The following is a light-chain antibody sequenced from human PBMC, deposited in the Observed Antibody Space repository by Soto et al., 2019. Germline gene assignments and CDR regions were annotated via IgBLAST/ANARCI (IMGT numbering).Light chain of an antibody. Sequence: EIVLTQSPGTLSLSPGERATLSCRASQSVNSNYLAWYQQKPGQVPRPLIYGASIRAAGVPDRLSGSGSGTDLTLPISTLAPEDYSVYYCQQYGTSPPTFAQGTKLEIK. V-gene: IGKV3-20*01. CDR3: QQYGTSPPT. J-gene: IGKJ2*01. CDR1: QSVNSNY. CDR2: GAS.